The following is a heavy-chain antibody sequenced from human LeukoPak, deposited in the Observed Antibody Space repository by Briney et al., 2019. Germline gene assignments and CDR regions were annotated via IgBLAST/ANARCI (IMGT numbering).Heavy chain of an antibody. J-gene: IGHJ4*02. CDR1: GYTFTGYY. D-gene: IGHD3-22*01. CDR2: INPNSGGT. Sequence: ASVKVSCKASGYTFTGYYMHWVRQAPGQGLEWMGRINPNSGGTNYAQKFQGRATMTRDTSISTAYMELSRLRSDDTAVYYCARDYYDSSGYRDYWGQGTLVTVSS. CDR3: ARDYYDSSGYRDY. V-gene: IGHV1-2*06.